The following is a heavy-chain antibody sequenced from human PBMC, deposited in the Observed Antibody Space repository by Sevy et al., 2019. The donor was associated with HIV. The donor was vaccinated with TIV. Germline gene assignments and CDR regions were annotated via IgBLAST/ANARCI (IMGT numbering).Heavy chain of an antibody. D-gene: IGHD6-19*01. V-gene: IGHV3-30*18. J-gene: IGHJ3*02. CDR2: ISHDGSKK. CDR1: GFTFSNYG. Sequence: GGSLRLSCAASGFTFSNYGMHWVRQAPGKGLEWVAIISHDGSKKFYADSVKGRFTISRDNSKNTLYLQMNSLRVEDTAVYYCAKEVYRSGVIWGQWTMVTVSS. CDR3: AKEVYRSGVI.